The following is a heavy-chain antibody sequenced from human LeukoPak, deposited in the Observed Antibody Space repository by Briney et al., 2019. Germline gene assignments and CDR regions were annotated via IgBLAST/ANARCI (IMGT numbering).Heavy chain of an antibody. Sequence: PSETLSLTCTVSGGSINSYYWSWIRQPPGKGLEWIGYIYYSGSTNYNPSLKSRVTISVDTSKNQFSLKLSSVTAADTAVYYCATETGDGDYWGQGTLVTVSS. D-gene: IGHD7-27*01. CDR1: GGSINSYY. CDR2: IYYSGST. V-gene: IGHV4-59*08. CDR3: ATETGDGDY. J-gene: IGHJ4*02.